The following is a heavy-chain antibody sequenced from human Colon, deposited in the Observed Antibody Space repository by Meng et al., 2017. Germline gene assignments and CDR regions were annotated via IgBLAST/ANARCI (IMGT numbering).Heavy chain of an antibody. CDR2: IHSSGNT. CDR1: NGSINSADYY. Sequence: QVQLQESGPGLVKPSPTLSLTYTISNGSINSADYYLNWIRQPPGKGPEWLGYIHSSGNTYYTPSLKSRLAMSLDTSKNQFSLRLTSVTAADTAVYYCARNPVIPDARTFDFWGQGALVTVSS. J-gene: IGHJ4*02. V-gene: IGHV4-30-4*01. CDR3: ARNPVIPDARTFDF. D-gene: IGHD2-2*01.